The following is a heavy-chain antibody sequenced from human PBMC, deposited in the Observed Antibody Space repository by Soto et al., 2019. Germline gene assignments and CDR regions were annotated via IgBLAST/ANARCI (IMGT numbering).Heavy chain of an antibody. Sequence: LRLSCAASGLNFEKCSMNWVRQPPGKGPEWLASISPSSTYVRYADSVKGRFTISRDNARNSLSLQMMNLRADDTAIYYCATDTGDIEVVPATTWGQGTLVTVSS. D-gene: IGHD2-15*01. V-gene: IGHV3-21*04. CDR2: ISPSSTYV. CDR3: ATDTGDIEVVPATT. J-gene: IGHJ4*02. CDR1: GLNFEKCS.